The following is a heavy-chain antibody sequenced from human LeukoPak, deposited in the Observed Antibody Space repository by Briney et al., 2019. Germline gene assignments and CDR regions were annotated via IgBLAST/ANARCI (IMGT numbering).Heavy chain of an antibody. CDR2: VIPIFGTA. Sequence: SVKVSCKASGGTFSSYAISWVRQAPGQGLEWMGGVIPIFGTANYAQKFQGRVTITADKSTSTAYMELSSLRSEDTAVYYCARVVDTAMVHYFDYWGQGTLVTVSS. CDR1: GGTFSSYA. CDR3: ARVVDTAMVHYFDY. D-gene: IGHD5-18*01. V-gene: IGHV1-69*06. J-gene: IGHJ4*02.